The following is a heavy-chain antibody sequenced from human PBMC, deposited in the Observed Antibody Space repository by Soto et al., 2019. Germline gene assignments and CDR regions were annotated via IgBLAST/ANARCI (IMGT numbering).Heavy chain of an antibody. Sequence: GESLKISCKGSAYIFTTYWIGWVRQMPGQGLEWVGVIYPGDSRTRYSPPFQGQVTISADKSISTAYLQWSSLKASDTAMYYCAKRSFSSRELSPCGQGTVVTV. J-gene: IGHJ5*02. CDR1: AYIFTTYW. D-gene: IGHD3-10*01. V-gene: IGHV5-51*01. CDR2: IYPGDSRT. CDR3: AKRSFSSRELSP.